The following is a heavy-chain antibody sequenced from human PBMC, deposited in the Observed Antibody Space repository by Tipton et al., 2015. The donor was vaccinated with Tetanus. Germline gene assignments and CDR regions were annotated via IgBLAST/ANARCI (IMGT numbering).Heavy chain of an antibody. Sequence: TLSLTCTVSGGSISGSYWNWIRQPPGKGLEWIGYVYYNGNTHYNPALKSPVTISVETSKNQFSLKLSSVIAADTAVYYCAREVPAAGHFDTWGQGTVVTVSS. CDR3: AREVPAAGHFDT. J-gene: IGHJ4*02. V-gene: IGHV4-59*01. CDR2: VYYNGNT. CDR1: GGSISGSY. D-gene: IGHD2-2*01.